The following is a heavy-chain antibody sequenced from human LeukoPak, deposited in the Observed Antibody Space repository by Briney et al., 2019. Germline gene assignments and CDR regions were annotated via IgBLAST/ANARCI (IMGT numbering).Heavy chain of an antibody. J-gene: IGHJ4*02. CDR1: GFTFSSYG. Sequence: PGGSLRLSCAASGFTFSSYGMHWVRQAPGKGLEWVAFIRYDGSNKYYADSVKGRFTISRDNSKNTLYLQMNSLRAEDTAVYYCARADSMITFGGVIVSPIDYWGQGTLVTVSS. CDR3: ARADSMITFGGVIVSPIDY. V-gene: IGHV3-30*02. D-gene: IGHD3-16*02. CDR2: IRYDGSNK.